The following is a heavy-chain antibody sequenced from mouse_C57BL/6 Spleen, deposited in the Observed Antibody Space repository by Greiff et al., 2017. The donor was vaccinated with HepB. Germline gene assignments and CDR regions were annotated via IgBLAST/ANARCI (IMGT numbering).Heavy chain of an antibody. CDR3: TRDRSLFAY. Sequence: EVKLMESGEGLVKPGGSLKLSCAASGFTFSSYAMSWVRQTPEKRLEWVAYISSGGDYIYYADTVKGRFTISIDNARNTLYLQMSSLKSEDTAMYYCTRDRSLFAYWGQGTLVTVSA. CDR2: ISSGGDYI. J-gene: IGHJ3*01. CDR1: GFTFSSYA. V-gene: IGHV5-9-1*02.